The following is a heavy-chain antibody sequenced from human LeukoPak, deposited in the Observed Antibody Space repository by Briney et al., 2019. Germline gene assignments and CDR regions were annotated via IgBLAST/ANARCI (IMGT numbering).Heavy chain of an antibody. J-gene: IGHJ4*02. D-gene: IGHD5-18*01. CDR2: IWYDGSSK. V-gene: IGHV3-33*06. Sequence: GGSLRLSCAASGFTFSSYGMHWVRQAPGKGLEWVAVIWYDGSSKYYADSVKGRFTISRDNSKNTLYLQMNSLRAEDTAVYYCAKDLNSYGYLRCVYWGQGTLVTVSS. CDR1: GFTFSSYG. CDR3: AKDLNSYGYLRCVY.